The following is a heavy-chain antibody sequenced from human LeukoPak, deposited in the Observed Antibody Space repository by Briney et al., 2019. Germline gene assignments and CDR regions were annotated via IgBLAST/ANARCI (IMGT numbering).Heavy chain of an antibody. Sequence: GASLKVSCKASGYTFTGYYMHWVRQAPGQGLEWMGWINPNSGGTNYAQKFQGRVTMTRDTSISTAYMELSRLRSDDTAVYYCARSNLGSYDQSGYYHYWGQGTRVTVSS. D-gene: IGHD3-22*01. CDR2: INPNSGGT. CDR3: ARSNLGSYDQSGYYHY. V-gene: IGHV1-2*02. J-gene: IGHJ4*02. CDR1: GYTFTGYY.